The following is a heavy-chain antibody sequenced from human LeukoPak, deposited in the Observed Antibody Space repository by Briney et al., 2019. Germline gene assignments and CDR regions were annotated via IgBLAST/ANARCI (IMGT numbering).Heavy chain of an antibody. V-gene: IGHV3-53*01. Sequence: PGGSLRLSCAASGFTVITNDMTWVRQAPGKGLEWVSVLYSDGNIKYADSVQGRFTISRDNSKNTLYLEMNSLSPDDTAVYYCARGVEPLAANTLAYWGQGTLVTASS. CDR1: GFTVITND. CDR2: LYSDGNI. D-gene: IGHD1-14*01. CDR3: ARGVEPLAANTLAY. J-gene: IGHJ4*02.